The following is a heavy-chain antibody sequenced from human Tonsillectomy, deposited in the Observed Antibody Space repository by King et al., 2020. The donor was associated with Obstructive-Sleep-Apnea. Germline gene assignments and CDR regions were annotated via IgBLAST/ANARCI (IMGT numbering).Heavy chain of an antibody. CDR3: ARDRGYDHGYEFFDY. J-gene: IGHJ4*02. CDR1: GGSISSGGYY. CDR2: IYHSGSA. V-gene: IGHV4-31*03. Sequence: VQLQESGPGLVKPSETLSLTCTVSGGSISSGGYYWSWIRQQPGKGLEWIGYIYHSGSAYYNPSLKSRLTMSVDTSKNQFSLKLSSVTAADTAVYYCARDRGYDHGYEFFDYWGQGTLVTVSS. D-gene: IGHD5-18*01.